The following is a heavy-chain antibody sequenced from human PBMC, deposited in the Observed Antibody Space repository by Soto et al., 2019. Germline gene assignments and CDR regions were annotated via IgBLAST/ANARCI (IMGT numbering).Heavy chain of an antibody. CDR2: IRSKANSYAT. D-gene: IGHD6-6*01. CDR3: TTSSGQFDY. J-gene: IGHJ4*02. CDR1: GFTFSGSA. V-gene: IGHV3-73*02. Sequence: EVQLVESGGGLVQPGGSLKLSCAASGFTFSGSAMHWVRQASGKGLEGVGRIRSKANSYATAYAASVTGRFTISRDDSKNTAYLQMNSLKTEDTAVYYCTTSSGQFDYWGQGTLVTVSS.